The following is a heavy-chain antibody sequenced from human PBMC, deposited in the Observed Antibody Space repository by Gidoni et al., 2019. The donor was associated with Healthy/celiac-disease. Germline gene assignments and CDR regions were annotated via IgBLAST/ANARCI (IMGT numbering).Heavy chain of an antibody. CDR3: ARVTYYYDSSGYTGGVYFDY. CDR2: INAGNGNT. D-gene: IGHD3-22*01. V-gene: IGHV1-3*01. CDR1: GYTFTSYA. J-gene: IGHJ4*02. Sequence: QVQLVQSGAEVKKPGASVKVSCKASGYTFTSYAMHWVRQAPGQRLEWMGWINAGNGNTKYSQKFQGRVTITRDTSASTAYMELSSLRSEDTAVYYCARVTYYYDSSGYTGGVYFDYWGQGTLVTVSS.